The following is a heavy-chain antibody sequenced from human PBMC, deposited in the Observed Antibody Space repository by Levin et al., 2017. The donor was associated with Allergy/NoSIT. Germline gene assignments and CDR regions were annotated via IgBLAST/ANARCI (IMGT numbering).Heavy chain of an antibody. CDR1: GFTFSSYW. J-gene: IGHJ5*02. CDR3: ARGARYCSGGSCYGDGNWFDP. CDR2: INSDGSST. V-gene: IGHV3-74*01. Sequence: HPGGSLRLSCAASGFTFSSYWMHWVRQAPGKGLVWVSRINSDGSSTSYADSVKGRFTISRDNAKNTLYLQMNSLRAEDTAVYYCARGARYCSGGSCYGDGNWFDPWGQGTLVTVSS. D-gene: IGHD2-15*01.